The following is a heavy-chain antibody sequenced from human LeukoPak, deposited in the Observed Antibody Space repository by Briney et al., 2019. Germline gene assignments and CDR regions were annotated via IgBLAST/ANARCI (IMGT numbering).Heavy chain of an antibody. CDR1: GGSISSYY. Sequence: SETLSLTCTVSGGSISSYYWSWIRQPPGKGLEWIGYIYYSGSTNYNPSLKSRVTISVDTSKNQFSLKLSSVTAADTAVYYCARDAYRYSSGWWFDPWGQGTLVTVSS. CDR2: IYYSGST. V-gene: IGHV4-59*01. J-gene: IGHJ5*02. D-gene: IGHD6-19*01. CDR3: ARDAYRYSSGWWFDP.